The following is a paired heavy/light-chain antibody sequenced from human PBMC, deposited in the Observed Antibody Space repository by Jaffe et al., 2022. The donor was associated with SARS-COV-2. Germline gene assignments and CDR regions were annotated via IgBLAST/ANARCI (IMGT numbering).Light chain of an antibody. CDR1: LSVSSTY. V-gene: IGKV3-20*01. CDR3: QQYQNSPWT. CDR2: GAS. Sequence: EIVLTQSPGTLSLSPGERATLSCRASLSVSSTYVAWYQQKPGQAPRLLIYGASSRATDIPHRFSGSGSGTDFSLTIDRLEPEDFALYYCQQYQNSPWTFGQGTKVEIK. J-gene: IGKJ1*01.
Heavy chain of an antibody. Sequence: QVQLVQSGAEVKEPGASVRVSCRASGYTFTNYDINWVRQATGQGLEWMGWMNPNSGKTGYAQKFQGRVTMTRDTSINTAYMELSSLTSEDTAVYYCATASGTYGDVLSYGAFDIWGQGTMVTVSS. V-gene: IGHV1-8*01. D-gene: IGHD4-17*01. CDR2: MNPNSGKT. CDR1: GYTFTNYD. J-gene: IGHJ3*02. CDR3: ATASGTYGDVLSYGAFDI.